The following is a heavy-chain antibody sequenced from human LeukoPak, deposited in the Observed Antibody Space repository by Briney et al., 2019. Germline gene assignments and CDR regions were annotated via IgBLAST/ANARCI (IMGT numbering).Heavy chain of an antibody. Sequence: PGRSLRLSCAASGFTFSSYGMHWVRQAPGKGLEWVAVISYDGSNKYYADSVKGRFTISRDNSKNTLYLQMNSLRAEDTAVYYCARGDYYYDSSGYYYVPIQDFDYWGQGTLVTVSS. J-gene: IGHJ4*02. CDR1: GFTFSSYG. V-gene: IGHV3-30*03. D-gene: IGHD3-22*01. CDR3: ARGDYYYDSSGYYYVPIQDFDY. CDR2: ISYDGSNK.